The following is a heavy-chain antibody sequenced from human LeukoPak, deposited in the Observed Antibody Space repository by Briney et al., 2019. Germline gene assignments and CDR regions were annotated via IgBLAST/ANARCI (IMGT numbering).Heavy chain of an antibody. V-gene: IGHV1-69*05. CDR2: IIPIFGTA. Sequence: GASVKVSCKASGGIFSSYAISWVRQAPGQGLEWMGGIIPIFGTANYAQKFQGRVTITTDESTSTAYMELSSLRSEDTAVYYCARSSRFSCSSTSCYYGWFDPWGQGTLVTVSS. D-gene: IGHD2-2*01. J-gene: IGHJ5*02. CDR1: GGIFSSYA. CDR3: ARSSRFSCSSTSCYYGWFDP.